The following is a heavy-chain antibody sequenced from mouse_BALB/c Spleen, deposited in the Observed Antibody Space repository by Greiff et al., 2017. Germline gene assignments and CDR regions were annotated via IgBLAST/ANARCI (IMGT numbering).Heavy chain of an antibody. CDR2: INPDSSTI. CDR1: GFAFSSYW. V-gene: IGHV4-1*02. D-gene: IGHD3-3*01. Sequence: EVQLMESGGGLVQPGGSLKLSCAASGFAFSSYWMSWVRQAPGKGLEWIGEINPDSSTINYTPSLKDKFIISRDNAKNTRYLKMGKVRSEDTALDNGAREGRQRPNWYFDYWGEGTTVTVSA. J-gene: IGHJ1*01. CDR3: AREGRQRPNWYFDY.